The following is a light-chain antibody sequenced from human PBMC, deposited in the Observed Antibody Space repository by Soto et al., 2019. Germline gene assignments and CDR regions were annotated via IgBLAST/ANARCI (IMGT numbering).Light chain of an antibody. J-gene: IGLJ3*02. CDR3: ATWDVNLNGRV. V-gene: IGLV1-44*01. Sequence: QSVLTQPPSMSGTPGQRVTLSCSGSSSNIADNTLNWYQQLPGTAPKLLIYNDNDRPSGVPDRFSGSKSGTSASLAISGLQSEDEADYDCATWDVNLNGRVFGGGTKLTVL. CDR2: NDN. CDR1: SSNIADNT.